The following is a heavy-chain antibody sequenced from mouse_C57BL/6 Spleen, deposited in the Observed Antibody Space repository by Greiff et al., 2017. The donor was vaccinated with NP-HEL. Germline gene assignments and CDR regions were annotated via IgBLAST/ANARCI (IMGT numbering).Heavy chain of an antibody. CDR2: IRNKANGYTT. D-gene: IGHD3-2*02. Sequence: EVHLVESGGGLVQPGGSLSLSCAASGFTFTDYYMSWVRQPPGKALEWLGFIRNKANGYTTEYSASVKGRFTISRDNSQSILYLQMNALRAEDSATYYCARYSWVSGFDYWGQGTTLTVSS. J-gene: IGHJ2*01. CDR3: ARYSWVSGFDY. V-gene: IGHV7-3*01. CDR1: GFTFTDYY.